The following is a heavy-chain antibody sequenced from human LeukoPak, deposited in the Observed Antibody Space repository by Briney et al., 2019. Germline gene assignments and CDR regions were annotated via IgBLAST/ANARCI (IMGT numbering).Heavy chain of an antibody. D-gene: IGHD2-2*01. CDR2: IKQDGSEK. CDR1: GFTFSSYW. J-gene: IGHJ6*02. V-gene: IGHV3-7*01. Sequence: GGSLRLSCAASGFTFSSYWMSWVRQAPGKGLEWVAHIKQDGSEKYYVDSVKGRFTISRDNAKNSLYLQMNSLRAEDTAVYYCARDRGYCSSTSCHYYYYGMDVWGQGTTVTVSS. CDR3: ARDRGYCSSTSCHYYYYGMDV.